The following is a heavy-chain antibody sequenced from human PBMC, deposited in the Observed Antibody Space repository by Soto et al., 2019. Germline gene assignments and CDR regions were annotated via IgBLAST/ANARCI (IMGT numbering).Heavy chain of an antibody. CDR2: INTGKGNT. CDR3: ARAGDDCSAAKCYVIDY. J-gene: IGHJ4*02. Sequence: QVQLVQSGAEVKKPAASVLVSCKASGYTFTNYAMHWVRQAPGQRLVWMGWINTGKGNTKISQKFQDRITITSDTSARTTYMDLSSLRSEDTAMYYCARAGDDCSAAKCYVIDYWGQGTLVTVSS. V-gene: IGHV1-3*04. D-gene: IGHD2-2*01. CDR1: GYTFTNYA.